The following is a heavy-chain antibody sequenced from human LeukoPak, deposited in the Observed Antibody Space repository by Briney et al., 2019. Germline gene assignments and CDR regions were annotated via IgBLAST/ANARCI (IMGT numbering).Heavy chain of an antibody. V-gene: IGHV6-1*01. J-gene: IGHJ4*02. Sequence: SQTLSLTCALFGDSFSSNSAAWNWLRQSPSRGLEWLGRTYYRSRWYNEYALSVKSRITINPDTSKNQFSLQLNSVTPEDTAVYYCARVTEKQYLPFDSWGQGTLVTVSS. D-gene: IGHD6-19*01. CDR2: TYYRSRWYN. CDR1: GDSFSSNSAA. CDR3: ARVTEKQYLPFDS.